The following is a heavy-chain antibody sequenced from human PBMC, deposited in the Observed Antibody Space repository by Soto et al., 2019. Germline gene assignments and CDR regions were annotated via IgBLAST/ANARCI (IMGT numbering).Heavy chain of an antibody. V-gene: IGHV3-48*02. Sequence: GGSLRLSCTASGFTFSSRAMNWVRQFPGRGLEWVSYISSSSSNIDYADSVKGRFTVSRDNAKNSLYLQMNTLRDEDTAVYYCASDRSLGSNWYYYLESWGQGTLVTVYS. D-gene: IGHD1-20*01. CDR1: GFTFSSRA. CDR2: ISSSSSNI. J-gene: IGHJ4*02. CDR3: ASDRSLGSNWYYYLES.